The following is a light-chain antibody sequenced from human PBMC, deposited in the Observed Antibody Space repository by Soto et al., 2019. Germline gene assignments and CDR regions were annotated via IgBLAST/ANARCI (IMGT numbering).Light chain of an antibody. CDR3: QQSYSTPRT. J-gene: IGKJ1*01. CDR1: QTISNY. CDR2: AAS. V-gene: IGKV1-39*01. Sequence: DFQMTQSPSSLSASVGDRVTITCRASQTISNYLNWYQQKPGRAPELLIYAASSLQSGVPSRFSGSGSGTDFTLTICSLQHEDFATYYCQQSYSTPRTFGQGTKVEV.